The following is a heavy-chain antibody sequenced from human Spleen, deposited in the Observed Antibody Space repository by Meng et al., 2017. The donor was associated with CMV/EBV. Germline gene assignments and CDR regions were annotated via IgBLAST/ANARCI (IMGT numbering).Heavy chain of an antibody. V-gene: IGHV1-3*04. CDR3: SRDSGSGWYRLDP. J-gene: IGHJ5*02. Sequence: ASGYTFNHYAMHWVRQAPGQSPEWMGWINTGNGNPKYAQKFQGRVTITIDTSANTGYMELNSLRSEDTAVYYCSRDSGSGWYRLDPWGQGTLVTVSS. D-gene: IGHD6-19*01. CDR1: GYTFNHYA. CDR2: INTGNGNP.